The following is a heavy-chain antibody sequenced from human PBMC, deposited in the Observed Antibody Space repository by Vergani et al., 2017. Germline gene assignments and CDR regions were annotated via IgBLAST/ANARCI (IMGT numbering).Heavy chain of an antibody. D-gene: IGHD2-21*02. CDR2: IIPIFGTA. CDR3: AGAWAVPTYCGGDCSSPLEYYYGMDV. V-gene: IGHV1-69*01. CDR1: GGTFSSYA. Sequence: QVQLVQSGAEVKKPGSSVKVSCKASGGTFSSYAISWVRQAPGQGLEWMGGIIPIFGTANYAQKFQGRVTITADESTSTAYMELSSLRAEDTAVYYCAGAWAVPTYCGGDCSSPLEYYYGMDVWGQGTTVTVSS. J-gene: IGHJ6*02.